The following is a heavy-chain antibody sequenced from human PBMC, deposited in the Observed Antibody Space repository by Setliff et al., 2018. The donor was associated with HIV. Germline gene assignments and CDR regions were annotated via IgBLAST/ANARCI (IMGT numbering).Heavy chain of an antibody. CDR2: IYCSGST. V-gene: IGHV4-59*11. D-gene: IGHD6-19*01. J-gene: IGHJ5*02. Sequence: SETLSLTCSVSGGSISSHYWSWIRQPPVKGLEWIGYIYCSGSTNYNPSLKSGSTNYNASLKGRVTISLDTSKNQFSLKLTSVTAADTAVYYCARFGIGGSSGPWGQGTLVTVSS. CDR3: ARFGIGGSSGP. CDR1: GGSISSHY.